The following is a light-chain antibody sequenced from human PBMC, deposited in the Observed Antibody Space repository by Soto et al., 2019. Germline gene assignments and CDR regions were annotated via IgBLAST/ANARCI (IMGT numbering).Light chain of an antibody. CDR1: QSLAGNY. J-gene: IGKJ3*01. V-gene: IGKV3-20*01. CDR2: GAS. Sequence: DIVLTQSPGTLSLSPGETVTLSCRASQSLAGNYLAWYQQKPGQAPRLLISGASSRATGIPDRFSGSGSGTDFTLTISRLEPEDFAVYYCQQYVSKTTFGPGTKVDIK. CDR3: QQYVSKTT.